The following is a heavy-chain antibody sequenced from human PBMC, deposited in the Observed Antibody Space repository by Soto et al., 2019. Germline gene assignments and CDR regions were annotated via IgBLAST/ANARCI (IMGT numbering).Heavy chain of an antibody. D-gene: IGHD3-22*01. Sequence: HVQLVESGGGVVQPGRSLRLSCAASGFTFSSYAMHWVRQAPGKGLEWVAVISYDGSNKYYADSVKGRFTISRDNSKNTLYLQMNSLRAEDTAVYYCARDYYDSSGYQVDYWGQGTLVTVSS. V-gene: IGHV3-30-3*01. CDR2: ISYDGSNK. CDR3: ARDYYDSSGYQVDY. CDR1: GFTFSSYA. J-gene: IGHJ4*02.